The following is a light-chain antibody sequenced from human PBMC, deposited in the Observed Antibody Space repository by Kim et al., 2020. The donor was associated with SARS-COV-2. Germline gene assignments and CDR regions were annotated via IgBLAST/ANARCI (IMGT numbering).Light chain of an antibody. V-gene: IGLV2-18*02. J-gene: IGLJ2*01. CDR1: SSDVGSYDR. Sequence: GRSGTISGTGTSSDVGSYDRAAWYQQPPGIAPNLMIYGVSNRPSGVPDRFSGSKSGDTASLTNSGLQAEDEAHYYCSSYTSSSTVVFGGGTQLTVL. CDR2: GVS. CDR3: SSYTSSSTVV.